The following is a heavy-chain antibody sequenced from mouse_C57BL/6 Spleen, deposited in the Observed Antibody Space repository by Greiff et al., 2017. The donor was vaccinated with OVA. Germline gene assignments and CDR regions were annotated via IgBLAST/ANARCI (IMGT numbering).Heavy chain of an antibody. CDR1: GYTFTSYW. CDR3: ARENYGNYRYFDV. D-gene: IGHD2-1*01. J-gene: IGHJ1*03. CDR2: IDPSDSYT. V-gene: IGHV1-69*01. Sequence: QVQLQQPGAELVMPGASVKLSCKASGYTFTSYWMHWVKQRPGQGLEWIGEIDPSDSYTNYNQKFKGKSILTVDKSSSTAYMQLSSLTSEDSAVYYCARENYGNYRYFDVWGTGTTVTVSS.